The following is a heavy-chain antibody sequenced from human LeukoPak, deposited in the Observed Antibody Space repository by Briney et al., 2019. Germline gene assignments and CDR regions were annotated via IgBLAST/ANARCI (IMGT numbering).Heavy chain of an antibody. J-gene: IGHJ3*02. V-gene: IGHV4-34*01. CDR1: GGSFSGYY. CDR3: ARGLADDISAWSSSVFDI. Sequence: PSETLSLTCAVYGGSFSGYYWSWIRQPPGKGLEWIGEINHSGSTSYSGSTSYNPSLKSRVTISADTSKSQFSLQLSSVTAADTAVYYCARGLADDISAWSSSVFDIWGQGTRVTVSS. D-gene: IGHD6-19*01. CDR2: INHSGST.